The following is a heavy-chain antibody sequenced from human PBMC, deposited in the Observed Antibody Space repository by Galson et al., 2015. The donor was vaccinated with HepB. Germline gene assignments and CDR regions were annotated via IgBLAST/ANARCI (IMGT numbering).Heavy chain of an antibody. J-gene: IGHJ6*03. CDR1: GGSFSGYY. CDR3: ARVVAARYYYYSYMDV. CDR2: VNHSGST. V-gene: IGHV4-34*01. Sequence: LSLTCGVYGGSFSGYYWSWIRQPPGKGLEWIGEVNHSGSTNYNPSLKSRVTISLDTPKNQFSLKLSSVTAADTAVYYCARVVAARYYYYSYMDVWGKGTTVTVSS. D-gene: IGHD6-6*01.